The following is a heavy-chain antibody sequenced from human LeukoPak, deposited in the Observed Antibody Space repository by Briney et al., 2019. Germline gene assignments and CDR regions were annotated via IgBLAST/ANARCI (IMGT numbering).Heavy chain of an antibody. Sequence: GGSLRLSCAASGFTFSTSNMHWVRQAPGRGLEWVSFISYDGSNKKEADSVKGRFTISRDNSKNTPYLQMNSLRAADTAVYYCARGPLRDFDFWGQGILVTVSS. CDR2: ISYDGSNK. J-gene: IGHJ4*02. V-gene: IGHV3-30*04. CDR3: ARGPLRDFDF. CDR1: GFTFSTSN.